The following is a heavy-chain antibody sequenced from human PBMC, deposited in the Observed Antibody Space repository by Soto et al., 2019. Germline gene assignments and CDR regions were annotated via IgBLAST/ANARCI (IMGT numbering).Heavy chain of an antibody. V-gene: IGHV3-21*01. D-gene: IGHD2-15*01. CDR1: GFTFSSSS. CDR3: ARSIVVVVAARMTAFDI. J-gene: IGHJ3*02. CDR2: ISSSSSYI. Sequence: GGSLRLSCAASGFTFSSSSMNWVRQAPGQGLEWVSSISSSSSYIYYADSVKGRFTISRDNAKNSLYLQMNSLRAEDTAVYYCARSIVVVVAARMTAFDIWGQGTMVTVSS.